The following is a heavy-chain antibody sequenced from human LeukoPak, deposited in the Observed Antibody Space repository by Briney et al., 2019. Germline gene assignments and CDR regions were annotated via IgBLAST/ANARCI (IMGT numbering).Heavy chain of an antibody. Sequence: ASVKVSCKASGYTFTSYDINWVRQATGQGLEWMGWMNPNSGNTGYAHKFQGRVTITRNTSISTAYMELSSLRSEDTAVYYCARGLRNYFSLYSYYCMDVWGKGTTVTVSS. V-gene: IGHV1-8*03. CDR1: GYTFTSYD. D-gene: IGHD1-7*01. J-gene: IGHJ6*03. CDR3: ARGLRNYFSLYSYYCMDV. CDR2: MNPNSGNT.